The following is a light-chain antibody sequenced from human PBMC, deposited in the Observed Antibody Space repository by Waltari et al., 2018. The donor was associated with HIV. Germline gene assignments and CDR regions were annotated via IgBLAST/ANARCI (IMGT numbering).Light chain of an antibody. Sequence: DIQMTQSPSSLSASLGHRVTVTCRASQTISIYLNWYQQNPGRAPNLLIYAASSLPSGVPSRFSGSGSGTDFNLTIESLEVEDFAAYYCQQSYSGLTFGPGTKV. V-gene: IGKV1-39*01. CDR1: QTISIY. J-gene: IGKJ3*01. CDR3: QQSYSGLT. CDR2: AAS.